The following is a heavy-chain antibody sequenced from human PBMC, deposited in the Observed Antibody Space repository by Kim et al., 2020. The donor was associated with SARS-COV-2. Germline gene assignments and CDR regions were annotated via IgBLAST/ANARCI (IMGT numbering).Heavy chain of an antibody. J-gene: IGHJ4*02. V-gene: IGHV1-3*01. CDR3: AADSGWYAYDY. Sequence: TKYSQKFQGRVTITRDTSASTAYMELSSLRSEDTAVYYCAADSGWYAYDYWGQGTLVTVSS. D-gene: IGHD6-19*01. CDR2: T.